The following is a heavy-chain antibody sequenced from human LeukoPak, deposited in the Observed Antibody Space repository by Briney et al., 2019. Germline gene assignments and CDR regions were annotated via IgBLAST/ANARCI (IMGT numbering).Heavy chain of an antibody. D-gene: IGHD3-10*01. CDR3: VKDSTTTWFGGDSD. CDR2: IPASGGST. Sequence: AGGSLRLSCAASGFSFSSNVMIWVRQAPGKGLEWVSSIPASGGSTYYADSVKGRFTISRDNSKNSLYLQMNSLRAEDTAVYYCVKDSTTTWFGGDSDWGQGSLVTVSP. J-gene: IGHJ4*02. V-gene: IGHV3-23*01. CDR1: GFSFSSNV.